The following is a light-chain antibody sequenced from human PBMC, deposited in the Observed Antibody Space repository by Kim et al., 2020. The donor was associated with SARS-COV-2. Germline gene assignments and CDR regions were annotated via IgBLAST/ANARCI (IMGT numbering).Light chain of an antibody. Sequence: VTQGQTARVTCSGHKLEDKYSPWYQQKPGQSPVLVIYQDTKRPSGIPDRFSASISGNTATLTISGTQPLDEADYYCQTWDKTTAVFGGGTKVTVL. V-gene: IGLV3-1*01. CDR1: KLEDKY. CDR3: QTWDKTTAV. J-gene: IGLJ3*02. CDR2: QDT.